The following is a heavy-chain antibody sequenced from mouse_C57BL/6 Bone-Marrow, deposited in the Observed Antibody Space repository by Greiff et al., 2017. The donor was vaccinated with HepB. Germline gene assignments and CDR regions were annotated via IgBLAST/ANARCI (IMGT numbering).Heavy chain of an antibody. CDR1: GFTFSDYY. J-gene: IGHJ1*03. D-gene: IGHD4-1*01. CDR2: ISNGGGST. CDR3: ARLANWDPHWYFDV. V-gene: IGHV5-12*01. Sequence: EVKVEESGGGLVQPGGSLKLSCAASGFTFSDYYMYWVRQTPEKRLEWVAYISNGGGSTYYPDTVKGRFTISRDNAKNTLYLQMSRLKSEDTAMYYCARLANWDPHWYFDVWGTGTTVTVSS.